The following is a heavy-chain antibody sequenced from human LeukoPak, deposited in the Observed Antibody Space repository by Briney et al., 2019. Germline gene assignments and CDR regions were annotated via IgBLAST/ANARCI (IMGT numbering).Heavy chain of an antibody. D-gene: IGHD4/OR15-4a*01. CDR3: ARDQKVLSQGAYYFDGLDV. CDR2: IYHSGST. CDR1: GGSISTSNYY. V-gene: IGHV4-39*02. J-gene: IGHJ6*02. Sequence: SETLSLTCTVSGGSISTSNYYWGWIRQPPGKGLEWIGSIYHSGSTYYNPSLKSRVTISVDTSKNQFALTLSSVTAADTAVYYCARDQKVLSQGAYYFDGLDVWGHGTTVTVTS.